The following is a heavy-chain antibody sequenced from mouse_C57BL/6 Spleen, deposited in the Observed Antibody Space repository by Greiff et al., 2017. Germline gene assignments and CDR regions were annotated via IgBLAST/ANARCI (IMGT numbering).Heavy chain of an antibody. D-gene: IGHD1-1*01. Sequence: QVQLQQSGAELVRPGASVTLSCKASGYTFTDYEMHWVKQTPVHGLEWIGAIDPETGGTAYNQKFKGKAILTADKSSSTAYMELRSLTSEDSAVHYCTRRENFGSSSYWYFDVWGTGTTVTVSS. CDR2: IDPETGGT. CDR1: GYTFTDYE. CDR3: TRRENFGSSSYWYFDV. J-gene: IGHJ1*03. V-gene: IGHV1-15*01.